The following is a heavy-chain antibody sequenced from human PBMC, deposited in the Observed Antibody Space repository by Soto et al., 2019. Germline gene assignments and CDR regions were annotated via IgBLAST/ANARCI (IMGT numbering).Heavy chain of an antibody. CDR1: GFTFSSYA. D-gene: IGHD2-8*01. V-gene: IGHV3-23*01. J-gene: IGHJ6*03. CDR3: AKGMLSHYYYYMDV. CDR2: ISGSGGST. Sequence: EVQLLESGGGLVQPGGSLRLSCAASGFTFSSYAMSWVRQAPGKGLEWVSAISGSGGSTYYADSVKGRFTISRDNSNNTLYLQMNSLRAEDTAVYYCAKGMLSHYYYYMDVWGKGTTVTVSS.